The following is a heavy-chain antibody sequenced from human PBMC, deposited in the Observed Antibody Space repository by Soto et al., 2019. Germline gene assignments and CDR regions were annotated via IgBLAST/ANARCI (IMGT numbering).Heavy chain of an antibody. J-gene: IGHJ4*02. CDR1: GFTFSSYA. CDR3: AKCPYSYRYITPYY. CDR2: ISGSGGST. V-gene: IGHV3-23*01. Sequence: EVQLLESGGGLVQPGGSLRLSCAASGFTFSSYAMSWVRQAPGKGLEWVSAISGSGGSTYYADSVKGRFTISRDNSKHTLYLQMNRLRAEHTVVKYWAKCPYSYRYITPYYCGQGNLVTVSS. D-gene: IGHD5-18*01.